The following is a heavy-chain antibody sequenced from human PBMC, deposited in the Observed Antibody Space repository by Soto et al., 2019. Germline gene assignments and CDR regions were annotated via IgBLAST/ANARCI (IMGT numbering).Heavy chain of an antibody. CDR3: ARDSDYGDYDYYYYYGMDV. D-gene: IGHD4-17*01. V-gene: IGHV3-33*01. Sequence: QVQLVESGGGVVQPGRSLRLSCAASGFTFSSYGMHCVRQAPGKGLEWVAVIWDDGSNKYYADAVKGRFTISRDNSKNTLYLQMNSLRAEDTAVYYCARDSDYGDYDYYYYYGMDVWGQGTTVTVSS. J-gene: IGHJ6*02. CDR1: GFTFSSYG. CDR2: IWDDGSNK.